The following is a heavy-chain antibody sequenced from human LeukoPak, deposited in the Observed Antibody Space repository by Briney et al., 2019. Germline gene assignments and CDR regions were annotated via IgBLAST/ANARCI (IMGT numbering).Heavy chain of an antibody. J-gene: IGHJ4*02. V-gene: IGHV3-9*01. CDR2: ISWNSGSI. CDR3: AKDSEPYYYDSSGPGPFDY. CDR1: GFTFSSYW. D-gene: IGHD3-22*01. Sequence: GGSLRLSCAASGFTFSSYWMHWVRQAPGKGLEWVSGISWNSGSIGYADSVKGRFTISRDNAKNSLYLQMNSLRAEDTALYYCAKDSEPYYYDSSGPGPFDYWGQGTLVTVSS.